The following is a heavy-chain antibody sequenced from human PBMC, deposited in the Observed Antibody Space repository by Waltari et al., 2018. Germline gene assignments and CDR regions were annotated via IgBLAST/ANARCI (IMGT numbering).Heavy chain of an antibody. Sequence: EVQLLESGGGLVQPGGSLRLSCAASGFTFSSYAMCWVRQAPGKGLGWVSAISGSGGSTYYADSVKGRFTISRDNSKNTLYLQMNSLRAEDTAVYYCAKDPGWDVASFPDYYYGMDVWGQGTTVTVSS. CDR1: GFTFSSYA. CDR2: ISGSGGST. CDR3: AKDPGWDVASFPDYYYGMDV. J-gene: IGHJ6*02. V-gene: IGHV3-23*01. D-gene: IGHD5-12*01.